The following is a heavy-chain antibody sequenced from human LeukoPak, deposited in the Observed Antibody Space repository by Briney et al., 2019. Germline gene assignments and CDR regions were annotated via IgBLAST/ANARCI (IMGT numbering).Heavy chain of an antibody. J-gene: IGHJ4*02. Sequence: SETLSLSCTVSGGSLSSYYWSWIRQPPGKGLEWIGYIFYSGSTNYNPSLKSRVTISVDTSTNQFSLKLGSVTAADTAVYYCVRHPTVTTVKQFDYWGRGTLVTVSS. CDR3: VRHPTVTTVKQFDY. CDR1: GGSLSSYY. CDR2: IFYSGST. V-gene: IGHV4-59*08. D-gene: IGHD4-17*01.